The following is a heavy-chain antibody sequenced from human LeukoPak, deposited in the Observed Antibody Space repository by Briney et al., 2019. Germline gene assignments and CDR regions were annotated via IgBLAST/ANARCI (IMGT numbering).Heavy chain of an antibody. CDR3: ARDRCSSTSCFYDY. V-gene: IGHV3-7*01. Sequence: PGGSLRLSCAASGFTFSHYWMTWVRQAPGKGLEWVANIKQDGSEQYYVDSVKGRFTISRDNAKNSLYLQMNSLRVEGTAVYYCARDRCSSTSCFYDYWGQGTLVTVSS. CDR2: IKQDGSEQ. J-gene: IGHJ4*02. D-gene: IGHD2-2*01. CDR1: GFTFSHYW.